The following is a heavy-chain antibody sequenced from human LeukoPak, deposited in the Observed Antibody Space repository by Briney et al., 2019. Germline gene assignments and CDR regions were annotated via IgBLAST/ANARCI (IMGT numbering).Heavy chain of an antibody. V-gene: IGHV3-48*04. Sequence: GGSLRLSCAASGFTFSSYSMNWVRKAPGKGLEWVSYISSSSSTIYYADSVKGRFTISRDNAKNSLYLQMNSLRAEDTALYYCAKGLGPWSYDAFDIWGQGTMVTVSS. CDR1: GFTFSSYS. CDR2: ISSSSSTI. J-gene: IGHJ3*02. D-gene: IGHD2-8*02. CDR3: AKGLGPWSYDAFDI.